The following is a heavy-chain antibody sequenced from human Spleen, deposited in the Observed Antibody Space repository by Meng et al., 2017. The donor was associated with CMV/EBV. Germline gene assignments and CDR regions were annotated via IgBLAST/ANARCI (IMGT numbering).Heavy chain of an antibody. CDR3: ATPNWNHRFDYYGMDV. CDR2: IRYDGSNK. D-gene: IGHD1-14*01. CDR1: GFTFSSYG. J-gene: IGHJ6*02. V-gene: IGHV3-30*02. Sequence: GESLKISCAASGFTFSSYGMHWVRQAPGKGLEWVAFIRYDGSNKYYADSVKGRFTISRDNSKNTLYLQMNSLRAEDTAVYYCATPNWNHRFDYYGMDVWGQGTTVTVSS.